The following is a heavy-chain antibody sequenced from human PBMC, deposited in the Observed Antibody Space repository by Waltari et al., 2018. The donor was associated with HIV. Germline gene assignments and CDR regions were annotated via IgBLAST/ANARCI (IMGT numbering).Heavy chain of an antibody. CDR2: IYPGDSDT. J-gene: IGHJ4*02. V-gene: IGHV5-51*03. CDR3: ARFSRDDYGGNFHFFDS. Sequence: EVQLVQSGAEVKKPGESLKISCKGSGYIFTKHWIAWVRQMPGRSLDWMGIIYPGDSDTRYSPSFQVQVTISADKSNNIAYLQWNSLKASDTAIYYCARFSRDDYGGNFHFFDSWGQGTLVSVSS. D-gene: IGHD4-17*01. CDR1: GYIFTKHW.